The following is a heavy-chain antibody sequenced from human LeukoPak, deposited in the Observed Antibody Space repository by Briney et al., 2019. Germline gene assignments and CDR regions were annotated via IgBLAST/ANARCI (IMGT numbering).Heavy chain of an antibody. CDR2: ISGSGGST. V-gene: IGHV3-23*01. CDR3: AKAAYYDILTGYYSYYFDY. J-gene: IGHJ4*02. D-gene: IGHD3-9*01. Sequence: GGSLRLSCAASGFTFSSYAMSWVRQAPGKGLEWISAISGSGGSTYYADSVKGRFTISRDNSKNTLYLQMNSLRAEDTAVYYCAKAAYYDILTGYYSYYFDYWGQGTLVTVSS. CDR1: GFTFSSYA.